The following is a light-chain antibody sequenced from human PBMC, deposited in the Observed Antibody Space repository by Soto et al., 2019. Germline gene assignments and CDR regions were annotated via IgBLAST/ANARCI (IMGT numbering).Light chain of an antibody. V-gene: IGKV3-20*01. J-gene: IGKJ4*01. CDR1: QSVSSNY. Sequence: EIVLTQSPGTLSLSPGERATLSCRASQSVSSNYLAWYQQKPGQAPRLLIYDASSRATGIPDRISGSGSGTDFTLTITRLEPEDSAMYYCQQYAYSPLNFGGGTKVDNK. CDR3: QQYAYSPLN. CDR2: DAS.